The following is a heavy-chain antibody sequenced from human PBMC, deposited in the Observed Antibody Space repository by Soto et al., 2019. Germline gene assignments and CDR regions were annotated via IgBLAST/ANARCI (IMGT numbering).Heavy chain of an antibody. Sequence: PGESLKISCKGSGYSFTSYWISWVRQMPGKGLEWMGRIDPSDSYTNYSPSFQGHVTISADKSISTAYLQWSSLEASDTAMYYCARQWHHESDYWGQGTLVTVSS. J-gene: IGHJ4*02. CDR3: ARQWHHESDY. CDR2: IDPSDSYT. V-gene: IGHV5-10-1*01. D-gene: IGHD6-19*01. CDR1: GYSFTSYW.